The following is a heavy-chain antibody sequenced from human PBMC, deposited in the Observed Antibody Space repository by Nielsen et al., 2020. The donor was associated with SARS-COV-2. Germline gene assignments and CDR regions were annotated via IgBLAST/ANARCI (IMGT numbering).Heavy chain of an antibody. CDR2: ISGSGGST. J-gene: IGHJ4*02. V-gene: IGHV3-23*01. Sequence: GESLKISCAASGFTFSSYWMRWVRQAPGKGLEWVSAISGSGGSTYYADSVKGRFTISRDNSKNTLYLQMNSLRAEDTAVYYCARRTFRGAFDYWGQGTLVTVSS. CDR1: GFTFSSYW. D-gene: IGHD3-10*01. CDR3: ARRTFRGAFDY.